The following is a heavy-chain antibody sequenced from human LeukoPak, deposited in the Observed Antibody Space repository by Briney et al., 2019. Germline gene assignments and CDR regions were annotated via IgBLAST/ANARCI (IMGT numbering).Heavy chain of an antibody. CDR2: ISWNSGSI. Sequence: GRSLGLSCAASGFTFDDYAMHWVRQAPGKGLEWVSGISWNSGSIGYADSVKGRFTISRDNAKNSLYLQMNSLRAEDTALYYCAKDKGSSGWYEAFDIWGQGTMVTVSS. J-gene: IGHJ3*02. V-gene: IGHV3-9*01. CDR3: AKDKGSSGWYEAFDI. D-gene: IGHD6-19*01. CDR1: GFTFDDYA.